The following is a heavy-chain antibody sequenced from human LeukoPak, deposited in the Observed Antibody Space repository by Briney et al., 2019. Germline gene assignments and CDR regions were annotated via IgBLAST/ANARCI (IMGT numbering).Heavy chain of an antibody. CDR1: GFTFSSYG. Sequence: GRSLRLSCAASGFTFSSYGMHWVRQAPGKGLEWAAIISYDGNNQWYADSAKGRFTISRDNSKNTVYLQMNSLRAEDTAVYYCAKDNGGNVVAGRNWLDPWGQGTLVSVSS. D-gene: IGHD2-15*01. CDR2: ISYDGNNQ. J-gene: IGHJ5*02. CDR3: AKDNGGNVVAGRNWLDP. V-gene: IGHV3-30*18.